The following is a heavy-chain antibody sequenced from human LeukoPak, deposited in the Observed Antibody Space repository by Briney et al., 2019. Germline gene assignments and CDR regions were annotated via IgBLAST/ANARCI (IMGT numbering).Heavy chain of an antibody. Sequence: SSETLSLTCAVSGYSISSGYYWGWIRQPPGKGLEWIGSIYHSGSTYYNPSLKSRVTISVDTSKNQFSLKLSSVTAADTAVYYCSRKRWFGELFLFDYWGQGTRVTVSS. CDR2: IYHSGST. CDR1: GYSISSGYY. J-gene: IGHJ4*02. D-gene: IGHD3-10*01. CDR3: SRKRWFGELFLFDY. V-gene: IGHV4-38-2*01.